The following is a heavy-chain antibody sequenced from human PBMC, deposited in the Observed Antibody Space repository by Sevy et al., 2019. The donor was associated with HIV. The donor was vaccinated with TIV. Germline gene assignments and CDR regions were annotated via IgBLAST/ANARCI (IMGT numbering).Heavy chain of an antibody. V-gene: IGHV3-23*01. CDR3: AREGCTRPHDY. CDR2: LSFGCGKI. CDR1: GFAFYDYS. D-gene: IGHD2-8*01. Sequence: GGSLRLSCAASGFAFYDYSMSWIRQAPGKGLEWVATLSFGCGKINYADSVKGRFTMSRDNSKNSFYLQMDNLRVEDTALYYCAREGCTRPHDYWGQEPGSPSPQ. J-gene: IGHJ4*01.